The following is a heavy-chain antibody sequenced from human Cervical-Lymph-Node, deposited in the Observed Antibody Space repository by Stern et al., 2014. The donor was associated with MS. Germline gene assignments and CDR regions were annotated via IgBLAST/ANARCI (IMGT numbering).Heavy chain of an antibody. CDR2: ISWNSGIT. V-gene: IGHV3-9*01. D-gene: IGHD1-26*01. CDR3: AKGITSGGHGLFDC. CDR1: GFTFDDYA. Sequence: EAQLVESGGGLVQPGRSLRLSCAASGFTFDDYAMHWVRPAPGKGLEWVSGISWNSGITGYGDSVKGRFTISRDNAKNSLYLQMNSVGAEDTALYYCAKGITSGGHGLFDCWGQGTLVTVSS. J-gene: IGHJ4*02.